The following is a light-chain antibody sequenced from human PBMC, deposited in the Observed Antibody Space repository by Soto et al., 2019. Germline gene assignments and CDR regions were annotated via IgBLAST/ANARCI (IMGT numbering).Light chain of an antibody. Sequence: QSALTQPASVSGSPGQSITISCTGANSDVANHNYVSWYQQHPGKAPKLLIYAISHRPSGVSTRFSGSKSGNTASLTISGLQTEDEADYYCSSYTSSSSPLFGGGTKLTVL. CDR3: SSYTSSSSPL. V-gene: IGLV2-14*01. J-gene: IGLJ2*01. CDR2: AIS. CDR1: NSDVANHNY.